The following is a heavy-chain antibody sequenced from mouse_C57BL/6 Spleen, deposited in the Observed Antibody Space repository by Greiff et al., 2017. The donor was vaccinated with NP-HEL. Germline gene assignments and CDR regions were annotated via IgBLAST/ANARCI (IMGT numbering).Heavy chain of an antibody. CDR1: GYTFTDHT. V-gene: IGHV1-78*01. CDR3: ATPGPRYYFDY. J-gene: IGHJ2*01. Sequence: VKLVESDAELVKPGASVKISCKVSGYTFTDHTIHWMKQRPEQGLEWIGYIYPRDGSTKYNEKFKGKATLTADKSSSTAYMQLNSLTSEDSAVYFCATPGPRYYFDYWGQGTTLTVSS. CDR2: IYPRDGST.